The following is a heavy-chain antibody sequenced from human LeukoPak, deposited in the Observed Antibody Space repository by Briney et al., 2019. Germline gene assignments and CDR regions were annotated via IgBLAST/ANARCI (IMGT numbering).Heavy chain of an antibody. CDR2: IDVTTGIS. CDR3: EKVNYYHPSF. V-gene: IGHV3-23*01. CDR1: GFTFSAYS. D-gene: IGHD3-22*01. Sequence: GGSLRLSCAASGFTFSAYSMSWVRQAPGKGLEWVSTIDVTTGISYYADSVKGRFTISRDNFQNTLFLQLNNLRVDDTAVYYCEKVNYYHPSFWGQGTLVTVSS. J-gene: IGHJ4*02.